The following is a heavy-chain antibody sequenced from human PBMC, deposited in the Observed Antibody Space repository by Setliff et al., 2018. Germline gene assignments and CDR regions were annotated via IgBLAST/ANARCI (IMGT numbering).Heavy chain of an antibody. CDR2: VDHSGST. Sequence: SETLSLTCTISGGFTSSFYWSWIRQAPGKGLEWIGYVDHSGSTNFSPSLKSRGTISVDTSKTQVSLTLTSVTAADTAVYYCAREGPESDSSGYMDVWGQGTTVTVSS. D-gene: IGHD4-4*01. CDR1: GGFTSSFY. J-gene: IGHJ6*03. V-gene: IGHV4-59*01. CDR3: AREGPESDSSGYMDV.